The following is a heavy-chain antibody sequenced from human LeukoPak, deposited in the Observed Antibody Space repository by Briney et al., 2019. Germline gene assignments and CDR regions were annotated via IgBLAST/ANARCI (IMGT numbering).Heavy chain of an antibody. D-gene: IGHD6-13*01. CDR1: GYSLTELS. Sequence: SSVKVSCKVSGYSLTELSMHWVRQAPGTGLEWLGGFDPEDGERIYAQQFKGRVTMTEDTSKDTASLELSTLRSEDTAVYYCATRLYSIAADGYDYWGQGTLVTVSS. V-gene: IGHV1-24*01. CDR2: FDPEDGER. CDR3: ATRLYSIAADGYDY. J-gene: IGHJ4*02.